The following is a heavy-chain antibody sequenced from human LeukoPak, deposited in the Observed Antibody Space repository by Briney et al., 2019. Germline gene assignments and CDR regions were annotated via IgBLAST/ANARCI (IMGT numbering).Heavy chain of an antibody. Sequence: GGSLRLSCAASGFTFSSYSMNWVRQAPGKGLEWVSSISSSSSYIYYADSVNGRFTISRDNSKNMLHLQMSSLRAEDTAVYYCATLSDAIAAAGTRNYWGQGTLVTVSS. CDR2: ISSSSSYI. CDR1: GFTFSSYS. J-gene: IGHJ4*02. V-gene: IGHV3-21*04. D-gene: IGHD6-13*01. CDR3: ATLSDAIAAAGTRNY.